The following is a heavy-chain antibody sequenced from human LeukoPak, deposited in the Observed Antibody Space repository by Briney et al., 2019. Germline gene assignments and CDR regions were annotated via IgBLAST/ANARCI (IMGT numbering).Heavy chain of an antibody. V-gene: IGHV3-72*01. CDR2: SRDRANSYTT. J-gene: IGHJ4*02. Sequence: GGSLRLSCAASGFIFSAHYMDWVRQAPGKGLEWVGRSRDRANSYTTEYATSVEGRFTISRDDSKNSLYLRMDRLKTEDTAVYYCANFFGNNYGFWGQGTLVTVSS. CDR3: ANFFGNNYGF. D-gene: IGHD5-24*01. CDR1: GFIFSAHY.